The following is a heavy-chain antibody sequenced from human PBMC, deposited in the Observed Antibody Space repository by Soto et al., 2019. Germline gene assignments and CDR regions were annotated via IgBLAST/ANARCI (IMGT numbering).Heavy chain of an antibody. D-gene: IGHD3-22*01. Sequence: PGGSLRLSCAASGFTVSGNYMSWVRQAPGKGLEWVSVIYSGGSTYYADSVKGRFTISRDNSKNTLYLQMNSLRAEDTAVYYCAREVLYYDNSGYYETNYGMDVWGQGTTVTVSS. V-gene: IGHV3-53*01. CDR1: GFTVSGNY. J-gene: IGHJ6*02. CDR2: IYSGGST. CDR3: AREVLYYDNSGYYETNYGMDV.